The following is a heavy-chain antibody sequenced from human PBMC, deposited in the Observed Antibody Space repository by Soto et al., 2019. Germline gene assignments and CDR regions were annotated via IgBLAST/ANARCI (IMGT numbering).Heavy chain of an antibody. J-gene: IGHJ5*02. D-gene: IGHD5-12*01. CDR2: IYYSGST. CDR1: GGSISSYY. CDR3: ATYRDGYNSNWFDP. V-gene: IGHV4-59*01. Sequence: AETLSLTCTVSGGSISSYYWSWIRQPPGKGLEWIGYIYYSGSTNYNPSLKSRVTISVDTSKNQFSLKLSSVTAADTAVYYCATYRDGYNSNWFDPWGQGTLVTVSS.